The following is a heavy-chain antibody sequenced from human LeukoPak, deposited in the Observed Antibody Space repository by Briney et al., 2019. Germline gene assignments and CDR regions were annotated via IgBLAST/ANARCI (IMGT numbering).Heavy chain of an antibody. J-gene: IGHJ6*03. Sequence: PSETLSLTCTVSGGSISSSYWSWIRQPAGKGLAWIGRIYTSGTTSYNPSLKSRVSISVDKSKNQLSLKVSSVTAADTAVYYCARLGYSSSSTGYYYYMDVWGKGATVTVSS. CDR2: IYTSGTT. V-gene: IGHV4-4*07. CDR3: ARLGYSSSSTGYYYYMDV. CDR1: GGSISSSY. D-gene: IGHD6-6*01.